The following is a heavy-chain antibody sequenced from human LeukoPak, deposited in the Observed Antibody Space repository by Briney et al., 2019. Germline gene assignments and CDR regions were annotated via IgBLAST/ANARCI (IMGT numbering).Heavy chain of an antibody. D-gene: IGHD2-2*01. J-gene: IGHJ5*02. CDR3: AKDEQRDCSRTSCYRWFDP. V-gene: IGHV3-23*01. Sequence: GGSLRLSCAASGFTFSSYAMSWVRQAPGKGLEWVSAISGSGGSTNYADSVKGRLTISRDNSKNTLYLQMNSLRAEDTAVYYCAKDEQRDCSRTSCYRWFDPWGQGTLVTVSS. CDR2: ISGSGGST. CDR1: GFTFSSYA.